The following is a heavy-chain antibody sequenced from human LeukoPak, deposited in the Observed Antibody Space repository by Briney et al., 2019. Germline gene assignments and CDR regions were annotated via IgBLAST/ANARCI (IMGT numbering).Heavy chain of an antibody. J-gene: IGHJ6*03. D-gene: IGHD2-8*02. CDR3: AKDVGTVYFYYMDV. CDR1: GGSISSYY. Sequence: PSETLSLTCTVSGGSISSYYWSWIRQPAGKGLEWIGRIYTSGSTNYNPSLKSRVTMSVDTSMNQFSLKLSSVTAADTAVYYCAKDVGTVYFYYMDVWGKGTTVTVSS. CDR2: IYTSGST. V-gene: IGHV4-4*07.